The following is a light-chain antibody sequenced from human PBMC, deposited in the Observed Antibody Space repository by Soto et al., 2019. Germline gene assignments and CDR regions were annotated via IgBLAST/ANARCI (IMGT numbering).Light chain of an antibody. CDR2: GAS. V-gene: IGKV3-20*01. CDR3: HQCDSSPWT. CDR1: QSVSSY. J-gene: IGKJ1*01. Sequence: EIVLTQSPGTLSLSPGERATLYCRASQSVSSYLAWYQQKPGQAPGLLIYGASSRATGIPDRFSGSGSGTDFTLTISRLEPEDFAVFYCHQCDSSPWTFGQGTKVDIK.